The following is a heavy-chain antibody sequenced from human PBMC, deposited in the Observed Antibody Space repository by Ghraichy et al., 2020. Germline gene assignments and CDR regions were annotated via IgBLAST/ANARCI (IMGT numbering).Heavy chain of an antibody. CDR2: IYYTGSTT. CDR1: GDSISSSSNY. CDR3: ARRMDNFYPYFDH. V-gene: IGHV4-39*01. Sequence: SETLSLTCSVSGDSISSSSNYWGWIRQPLGKGLEWIGSIYYTGSTTYYNPSLRSRVTISLDTSKNQFSLKLSSVTATDTAVYYCARRMDNFYPYFDHWGQGTLVTVSS. D-gene: IGHD2-2*03. J-gene: IGHJ4*02.